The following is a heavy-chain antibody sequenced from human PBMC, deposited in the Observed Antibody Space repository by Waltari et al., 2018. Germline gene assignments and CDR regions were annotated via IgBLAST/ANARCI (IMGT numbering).Heavy chain of an antibody. CDR3: ATTPRSSGYYLTHYYYGMDV. J-gene: IGHJ6*02. CDR2: FDPEDGET. D-gene: IGHD3-22*01. CDR1: GYTLTELS. Sequence: QVQLVQSGAEVKKPGASVKVSCKVSGYTLTELSMHWVRQAPGKGLEWMGGFDPEDGETSDAQKFQGRVTMTEDTSTDTAYMELSSLRSEDTAVYYCATTPRSSGYYLTHYYYGMDVWGQGTTVTVSS. V-gene: IGHV1-24*01.